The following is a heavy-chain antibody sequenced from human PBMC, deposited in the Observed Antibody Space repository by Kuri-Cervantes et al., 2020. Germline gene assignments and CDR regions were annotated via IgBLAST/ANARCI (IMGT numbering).Heavy chain of an antibody. J-gene: IGHJ3*02. D-gene: IGHD5-24*01. Sequence: LRLSCTVSGGSISTYYWSWIRQPAGKGLEWIGYIYYSGGTNYNPSLKSRVTISVDTSKNQFSLKLSSVTAADTAVYYCARWMATIEGAFDIWGQGTMVTVSS. CDR2: IYYSGGT. V-gene: IGHV4-59*01. CDR3: ARWMATIEGAFDI. CDR1: GGSISTYY.